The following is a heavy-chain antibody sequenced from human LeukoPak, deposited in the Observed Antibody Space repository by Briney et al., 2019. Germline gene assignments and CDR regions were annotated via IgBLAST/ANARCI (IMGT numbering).Heavy chain of an antibody. J-gene: IGHJ4*02. V-gene: IGHV3-9*01. D-gene: IGHD1-26*01. CDR1: GFTFDDYA. CDR2: ISWNSGSI. CDR3: AKENLGEVGTYFDY. Sequence: GGSLRLSCAASGFTFDDYAKHWVRQAPGKGLEWVSGISWNSGSIGYADSVKGRFTISRDNAKNSLYLQMNSLRAEDTALYYCAKENLGEVGTYFDYWGQGTLVTVSS.